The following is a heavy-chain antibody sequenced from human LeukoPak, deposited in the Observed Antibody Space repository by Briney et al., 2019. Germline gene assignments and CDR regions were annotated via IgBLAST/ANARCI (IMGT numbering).Heavy chain of an antibody. Sequence: GGSLRLSCAASGFTFSSYSMNWVRQAPGKGLEWVSYISSSGNSIYYADSVKGRFTISRDNAKNSLYLQMNSLRAEDTAVYYCARDLKQYGDYVQYYYYYMDVWGKGTTVTVSS. CDR3: ARDLKQYGDYVQYYYYYMDV. CDR1: GFTFSSYS. CDR2: ISSSGNSI. D-gene: IGHD4-17*01. V-gene: IGHV3-48*04. J-gene: IGHJ6*03.